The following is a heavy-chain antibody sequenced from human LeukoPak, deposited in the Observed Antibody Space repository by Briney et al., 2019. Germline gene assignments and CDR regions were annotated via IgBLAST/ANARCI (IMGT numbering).Heavy chain of an antibody. CDR1: GYSFTSYW. V-gene: IGHV5-51*01. D-gene: IGHD6-19*01. Sequence: GESLRISCKGSGYSFTSYWISWVRQMPGKGLEWMGIIYPGDSETRHSPSFQGQVTISVDKSISTAYLQWRSLKASDTAMYFCARRGIPMAGTSTIYDSYGLDVWGQGTTVTVSS. CDR2: IYPGDSET. J-gene: IGHJ6*02. CDR3: ARRGIPMAGTSTIYDSYGLDV.